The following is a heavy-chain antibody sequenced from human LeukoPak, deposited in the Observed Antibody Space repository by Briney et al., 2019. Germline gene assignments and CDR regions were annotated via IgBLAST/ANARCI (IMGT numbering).Heavy chain of an antibody. CDR2: IRADGSNK. CDR3: DKVMDVVVVQAAIVSYYYYGMDV. Sequence: GGSLRLSCAASGFTFSSYGMHWVRQAPGKGLEWVAFIRADGSNKYYADSVKGRATISRDTSKNTLYMQMNSLRAEDTAVYYCDKVMDVVVVQAAIVSYYYYGMDVWGQGTTVTVSS. V-gene: IGHV3-30*02. D-gene: IGHD2-2*03. J-gene: IGHJ6*02. CDR1: GFTFSSYG.